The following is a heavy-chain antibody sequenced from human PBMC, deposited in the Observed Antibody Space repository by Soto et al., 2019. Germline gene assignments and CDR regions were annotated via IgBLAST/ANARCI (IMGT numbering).Heavy chain of an antibody. D-gene: IGHD6-13*01. CDR1: GYSFTNYW. V-gene: IGHV5-51*01. CDR3: GRHGLGSPMDY. J-gene: IGHJ4*02. Sequence: GESLKISCEASGYSFTNYWIGWVRQMPGRGLEWMAIIYHGDSDTRYIPSFQGQVTISVDKSVNSTYLHWTSLKASDTPIYYCGRHGLGSPMDYWGQGTLVTVSS. CDR2: IYHGDSDT.